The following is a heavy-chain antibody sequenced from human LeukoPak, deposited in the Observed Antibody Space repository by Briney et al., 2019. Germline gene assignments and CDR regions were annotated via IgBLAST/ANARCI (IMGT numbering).Heavy chain of an antibody. Sequence: SETLSLTCTVSGGSISSHYWSWIRQPPGKGLEWIGYIYYSGSTNYNPSLKSRVTISVDTSKNQFSLKLSSVTAADTAVYYCARDASSSSYYYYMGVWGKGTTVTVSS. CDR2: IYYSGST. J-gene: IGHJ6*03. D-gene: IGHD6-6*01. CDR3: ARDASSSSYYYYMGV. V-gene: IGHV4-59*11. CDR1: GGSISSHY.